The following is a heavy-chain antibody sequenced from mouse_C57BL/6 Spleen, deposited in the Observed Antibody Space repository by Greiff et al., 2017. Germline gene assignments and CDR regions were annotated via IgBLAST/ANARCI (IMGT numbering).Heavy chain of an antibody. CDR3: TRYDDSSDDWYFEV. V-gene: IGHV1-15*01. CDR1: GYTFTDYE. J-gene: IGHJ1*03. D-gene: IGHD1-1*01. Sequence: QVQLQQSGAELVRPGASVTLSCKASGYTFTDYEMHWVKQTPVHSLEWIGAIDPETGGTAYNQKFQGKAILTADKSSSTAYMELRSLTSEDSAVYYCTRYDDSSDDWYFEVWGTGTTVTVSS. CDR2: IDPETGGT.